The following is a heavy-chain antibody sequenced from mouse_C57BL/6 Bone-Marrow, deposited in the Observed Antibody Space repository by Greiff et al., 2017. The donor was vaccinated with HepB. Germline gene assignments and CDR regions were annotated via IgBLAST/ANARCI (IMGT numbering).Heavy chain of an antibody. V-gene: IGHV5-6*01. J-gene: IGHJ2*01. CDR2: ISSGGSYT. Sequence: EVHLVESGGDLVKPGGSLKLSCAASGFTFSSYGMSWVRQTPDKRLEWVATISSGGSYTYYPDSVKGRFTISRDNAKNTLYLQMSSLKSEDTAMYYCATITTVVARYYFDYWGQGTTLTVSS. CDR1: GFTFSSYG. D-gene: IGHD1-1*01. CDR3: ATITTVVARYYFDY.